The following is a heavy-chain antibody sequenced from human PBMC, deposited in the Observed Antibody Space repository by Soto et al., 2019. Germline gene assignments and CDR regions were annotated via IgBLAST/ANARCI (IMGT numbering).Heavy chain of an antibody. V-gene: IGHV1-3*01. Sequence: QVQLVQSGAEVKKPGASVKVSCKASGYTFTSYAMHWVRQAPGQRLEWMGWINAGNGNTKYSQKFQGRVTITRDTTASTAYMELSSLRSEDTAVYYCASVAYYDFWSGYYRPPFNNWFDPWGQGTLVTVSS. CDR2: INAGNGNT. CDR3: ASVAYYDFWSGYYRPPFNNWFDP. D-gene: IGHD3-3*01. CDR1: GYTFTSYA. J-gene: IGHJ5*02.